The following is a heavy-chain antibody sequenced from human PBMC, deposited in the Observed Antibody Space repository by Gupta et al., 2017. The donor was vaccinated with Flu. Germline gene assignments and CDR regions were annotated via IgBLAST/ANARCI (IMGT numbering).Heavy chain of an antibody. CDR1: GYNFIEYH. D-gene: IGHD5-24*01. CDR2: MNPNSGGT. J-gene: IGHJ5*02. V-gene: IGHV1-2*06. CDR3: ARDRDGYP. Sequence: QVQLLQSGAEVKKPGASVKVSCKASGYNFIEYHLHWVRQAPGQGLEWMGRMNPNSGGTDFAQKFQGRISMTRDTSISTAYLEVNSLRSDDTAVYFCARDRDGYPWGQGTLVTVSS.